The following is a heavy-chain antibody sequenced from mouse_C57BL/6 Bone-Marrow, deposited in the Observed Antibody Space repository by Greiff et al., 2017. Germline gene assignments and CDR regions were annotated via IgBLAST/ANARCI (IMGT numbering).Heavy chain of an antibody. J-gene: IGHJ4*01. V-gene: IGHV1-64*01. CDR2: IHPNRGST. CDR3: ASNYYRSSPLYAMDY. Sequence: QVQLQQSGAELVKPGASVKLSCKASGYTFTSYWMHWVKQRPGQGLEWIGMIHPNRGSTNYNEKFKGKATLTVDKSSSTAYMQLSSLTSEDSAVYYCASNYYRSSPLYAMDYWGQGTSVTVSS. CDR1: GYTFTSYW. D-gene: IGHD1-1*01.